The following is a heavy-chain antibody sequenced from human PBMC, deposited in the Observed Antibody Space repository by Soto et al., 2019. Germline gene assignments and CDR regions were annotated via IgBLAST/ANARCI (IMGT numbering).Heavy chain of an antibody. CDR2: ISAST. Sequence: EMQLLESGGGLVQAGGSLRLSCAASGFTVSSYALNWVRQAPGKGLEWVSGISASTYYADSVKGRFTISRDTSKNTLYLKMNSLRAEDTAIYFCAIRMYSTMWYYLDYWGQGTRVTVSS. CDR1: GFTVSSYA. D-gene: IGHD6-13*01. J-gene: IGHJ4*02. V-gene: IGHV3-23*01. CDR3: AIRMYSTMWYYLDY.